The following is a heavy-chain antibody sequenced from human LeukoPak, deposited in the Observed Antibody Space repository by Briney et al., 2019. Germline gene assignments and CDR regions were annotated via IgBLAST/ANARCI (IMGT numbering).Heavy chain of an antibody. CDR1: GGTFSSYA. J-gene: IGHJ3*02. Sequence: ASVKVSCKASGGTFSSYAISWVRQAPGQGLGWMGGIIPIFGTANYAQKFQGRVTITADESTSTAYMELSSLRSEDTAVYYCARLQADAFDIWGQGTMVTVSS. CDR2: IIPIFGTA. CDR3: ARLQADAFDI. V-gene: IGHV1-69*13. D-gene: IGHD1-1*01.